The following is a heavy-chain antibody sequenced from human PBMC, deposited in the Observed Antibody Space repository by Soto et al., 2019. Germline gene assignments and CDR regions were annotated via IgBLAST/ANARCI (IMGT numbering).Heavy chain of an antibody. V-gene: IGHV3-30*04. CDR1: GFTFSSYA. Sequence: QVQLVESGGGVVQPGRSLRLSCAASGFTFSSYAMHWVRQAPGKGLEWVALISFDGRKEYYADSVKGRFTISRDNPKNTLYLKMNSLRPEDTAVYYCARDGYGMDVWGQGTTVTVSS. CDR2: ISFDGRKE. CDR3: ARDGYGMDV. J-gene: IGHJ6*02.